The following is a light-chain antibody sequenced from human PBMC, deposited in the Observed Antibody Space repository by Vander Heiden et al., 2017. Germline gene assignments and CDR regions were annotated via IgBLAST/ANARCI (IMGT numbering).Light chain of an antibody. J-gene: IGLJ2*01. CDR2: QDS. CDR1: KLGDKY. Sequence: SSELTQPPSMSVSPGQTASITCSGDKLGDKYAYWYQQKPGQSPVLVIYQDSKRPSGIPERFSGSNSGNTATLTISGTHTMDEADYYCQAWDSFVVFGGGTKLTVL. V-gene: IGLV3-1*01. CDR3: QAWDSFVV.